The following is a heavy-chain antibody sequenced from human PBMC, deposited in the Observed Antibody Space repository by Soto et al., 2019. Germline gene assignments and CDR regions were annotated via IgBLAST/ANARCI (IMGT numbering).Heavy chain of an antibody. CDR1: GGSISSGGYY. V-gene: IGHV4-31*03. Sequence: QVQLQESGPGLVKPSRTLSLTCTVSGGSISSGGYYWSWIRQHPGKGLEYIGYIYYSGSTYYNPSLKSRVTISVDTSKNQFSLKLSSVTAADTAVYYCAAEVGFGPLFDYWGQGTLVTVSS. CDR3: AAEVGFGPLFDY. D-gene: IGHD3-3*01. J-gene: IGHJ4*02. CDR2: IYYSGST.